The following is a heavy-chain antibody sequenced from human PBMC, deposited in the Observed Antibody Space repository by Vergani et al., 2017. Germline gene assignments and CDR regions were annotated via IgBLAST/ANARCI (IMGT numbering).Heavy chain of an antibody. CDR1: GFSFDNHA. CDR2: ISSDGSII. J-gene: IGHJ3*02. CDR3: ARHSIAWDAFDI. V-gene: IGHV3-30*03. D-gene: IGHD2/OR15-2a*01. Sequence: VQLLESGGGLIQPGGSLRLSCAASGFSFDNHAMSWVRQAPGKGLEWLAVISSDGSIIYYAHSVKGRFTISRDNSKNTLYLQMNNLRTEDTAVFFCARHSIAWDAFDIWGQGTMVTVSS.